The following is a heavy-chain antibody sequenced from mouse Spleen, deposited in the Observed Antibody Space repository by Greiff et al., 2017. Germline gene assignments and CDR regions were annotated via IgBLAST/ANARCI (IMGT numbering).Heavy chain of an antibody. V-gene: IGHV1-82*01. CDR3: AKGNGYDVYFDY. J-gene: IGHJ2*01. D-gene: IGHD2-2*01. Sequence: QVQLQQSGPELVKPGASVKISCKASGYAFSSSWMNWVKQRPGKGLEWIGRIYPGDGDTNYNGKFKGKATLTADKSSSTAYMQLSSLTSEDSAVYFCAKGNGYDVYFDYWGQGTTLTVSS. CDR1: GYAFSSSW. CDR2: IYPGDGDT.